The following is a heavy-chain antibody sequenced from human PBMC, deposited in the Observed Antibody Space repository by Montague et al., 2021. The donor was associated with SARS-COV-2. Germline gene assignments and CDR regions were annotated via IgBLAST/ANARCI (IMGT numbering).Heavy chain of an antibody. CDR3: ARIRDYDILTGSYSGFDY. D-gene: IGHD3-9*01. J-gene: IGHJ4*02. V-gene: IGHV2-70*01. CDR2: IDWXXXK. CDR1: GFSLSTSGMC. Sequence: PALVKPTQTLTLTGTFSGFSLSTSGMCVSWIRQPQGKALEWLALIDWXXXKYSSTSLKTRLTISKDTSKHPVVLTMTNMDPADTATYYCARIRDYDILTGSYSGFDYWGQGTLVTVSS.